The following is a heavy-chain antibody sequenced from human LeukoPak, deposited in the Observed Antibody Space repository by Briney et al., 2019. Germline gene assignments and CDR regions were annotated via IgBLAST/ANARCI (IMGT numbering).Heavy chain of an antibody. J-gene: IGHJ4*02. CDR1: GGSFSGYY. CDR3: AAYDNIGGGYFDY. CDR2: INHSGST. V-gene: IGHV4-34*01. Sequence: SETLSLTCAVDGGSFSGYYGSSIRQPPGKGLEWIGEINHSGSTNYNPSLKSRVTISVDTSKNQFSLKLSSVTATDTAVYYCAAYDNIGGGYFDYWGQGTLVTVSS. D-gene: IGHD3-22*01.